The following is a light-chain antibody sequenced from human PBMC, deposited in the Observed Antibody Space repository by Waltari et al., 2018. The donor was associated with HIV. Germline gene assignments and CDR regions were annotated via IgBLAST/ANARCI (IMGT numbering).Light chain of an antibody. V-gene: IGLV2-14*01. CDR1: TPDVGSSHF. J-gene: IGLJ1*01. CDR3: SSYTSSSTYV. CDR2: DVS. Sequence: QSALTQPASVSGPPGQSITISCTGPTPDVGSSHFVSWHQQHPGEAPKLIIHDVSDRPSGMSNRFSGSKSGNTASLTISGLQTEDEADYYCSSYTSSSTYVFGTGTRVTVL.